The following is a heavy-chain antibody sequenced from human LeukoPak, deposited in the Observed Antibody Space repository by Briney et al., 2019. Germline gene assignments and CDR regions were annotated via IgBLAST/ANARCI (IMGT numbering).Heavy chain of an antibody. CDR2: INPNSGGT. CDR3: ARKSNSSSPLDY. Sequence: GASVKVSCKAFGYTFTGYYMHWVRQAPGHGLEWMGWINPNSGGTNYAQKYQGRVTMTRNTSISTAYMKLSKLRSGDTAVYYWARKSNSSSPLDYWGQGTLVTVCS. V-gene: IGHV1-2*02. CDR1: GYTFTGYY. J-gene: IGHJ4*02. D-gene: IGHD6-6*01.